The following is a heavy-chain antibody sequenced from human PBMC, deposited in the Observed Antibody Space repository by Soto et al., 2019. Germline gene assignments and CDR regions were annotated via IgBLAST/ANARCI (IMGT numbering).Heavy chain of an antibody. CDR2: IITDHGDI. D-gene: IGHD3-3*01. Sequence: ASVKFSCKASGYNFTSYDITWVRQAPGQGLEWMGWIITDHGDIKYAQKFQGIVTVTTGTSTSTAYRGLMILSSDDTAVYYCARGQGRISLVGDAFNLVMDVWGQGTTVTV. CDR3: ARGQGRISLVGDAFNLVMDV. V-gene: IGHV1-18*01. CDR1: GYNFTSYD. J-gene: IGHJ6*01.